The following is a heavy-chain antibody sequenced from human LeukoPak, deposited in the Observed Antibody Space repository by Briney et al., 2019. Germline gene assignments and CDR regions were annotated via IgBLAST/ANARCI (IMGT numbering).Heavy chain of an antibody. CDR3: ARDLKRRVYYDSSGSDDAFDI. Sequence: GGSLRLSCAASGFTFSSYSMNWVRQAPGKGLAWVSSISSSSSYIYYADSVKGRFTISRDNAKNSLYLQMNSLRAEDTAVYYCARDLKRRVYYDSSGSDDAFDIWGQGTMVTVSS. CDR1: GFTFSSYS. D-gene: IGHD3-22*01. CDR2: ISSSSSYI. V-gene: IGHV3-21*01. J-gene: IGHJ3*02.